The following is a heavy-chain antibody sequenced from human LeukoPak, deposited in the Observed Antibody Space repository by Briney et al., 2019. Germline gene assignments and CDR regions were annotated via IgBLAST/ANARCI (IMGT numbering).Heavy chain of an antibody. CDR2: IYYSGST. CDR3: AARPGWGILTGMVFVLVDV. V-gene: IGHV4-39*01. Sequence: SETLSLTCTVSGGSISSSSYYWGWIRQPPGKGLEWIGSIYYSGSTYYNPSLKSRVTISVDTSKNQFSLKLSSVTAADTAVYYCAARPGWGILTGMVFVLVDVWGQGTTVTVSS. CDR1: GGSISSSSYY. D-gene: IGHD3-9*01. J-gene: IGHJ6*02.